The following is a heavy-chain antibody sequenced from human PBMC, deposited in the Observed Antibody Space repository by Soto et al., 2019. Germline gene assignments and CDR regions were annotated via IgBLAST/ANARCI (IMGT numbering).Heavy chain of an antibody. CDR3: AREKGCSGLSCYLIDY. J-gene: IGHJ4*02. CDR2: IYYSGST. D-gene: IGHD2-15*01. V-gene: IGHV4-31*03. Sequence: QVQLQESGPGLVKPSQTLSLTCTVSGGSISSGGYYWSWIRQHPGKGLEWIGYIYYSGSTYYNPSLKSRVSISVDTSKNQFSLKLTSVTAADTAVYYCAREKGCSGLSCYLIDYWGQGTLVTVS. CDR1: GGSISSGGYY.